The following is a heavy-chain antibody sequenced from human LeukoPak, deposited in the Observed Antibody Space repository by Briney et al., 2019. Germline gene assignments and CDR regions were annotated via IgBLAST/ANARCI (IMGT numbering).Heavy chain of an antibody. CDR2: IYPADSDT. CDR3: ARQSRDGSKTQGYYFDD. Sequence: GESLKISGQVSGYIFTHYWIGWVRQMPGNGLESMGIIYPADSDTTYSPSFQGQVTISVDKSISTVYLQWSSLKASDTAMYYCARQSRDGSKTQGYYFDDWGQGTLVTVSS. J-gene: IGHJ4*02. V-gene: IGHV5-51*01. CDR1: GYIFTHYW. D-gene: IGHD3-10*01.